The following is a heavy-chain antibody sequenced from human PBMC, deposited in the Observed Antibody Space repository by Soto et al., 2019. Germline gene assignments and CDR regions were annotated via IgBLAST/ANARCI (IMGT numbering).Heavy chain of an antibody. CDR2: ISGSVAST. J-gene: IGHJ4*02. CDR1: GFTFSSYA. D-gene: IGHD6-19*01. CDR3: AKDHLFSGWTSGGYFDY. Sequence: EVQLLESGGGLVQPGGSLKLSCAASGFTFSSYAMSWVRQAPGKGLEWVSAISGSVASTYYADSVRGRFTISRDNSKNTLYLQMNNLRAEDTAVYYCAKDHLFSGWTSGGYFDYWGQGALVTVSS. V-gene: IGHV3-23*01.